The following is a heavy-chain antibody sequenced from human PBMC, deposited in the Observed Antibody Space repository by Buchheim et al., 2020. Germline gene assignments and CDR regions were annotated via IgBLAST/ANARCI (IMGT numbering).Heavy chain of an antibody. CDR1: GFTFSSHC. Sequence: EVQLVESGGGLVQPGGSLRLSCAASGFTFSSHCMQWVRQAPGEGLVWVSRISGDGSDITYADSVMGRFTISRDNAKSTLYLQMNSLRAEDTAVYYCARKPSGENWFDPWGQGTL. CDR3: ARKPSGENWFDP. V-gene: IGHV3-74*01. J-gene: IGHJ5*02. CDR2: ISGDGSDI.